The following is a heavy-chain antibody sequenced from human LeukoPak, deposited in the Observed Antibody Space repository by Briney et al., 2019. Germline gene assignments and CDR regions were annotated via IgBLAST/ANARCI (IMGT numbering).Heavy chain of an antibody. J-gene: IGHJ5*02. CDR2: IYRSGST. D-gene: IGHD3-22*01. CDR1: GYSISSGYY. CDR3: ARDGTKYYYDSSGYSPDRPYNNWFDP. V-gene: IGHV4-38-2*02. Sequence: RPSETLSLTCTVSGYSISSGYYWGWIRQPPGKGLEWIGSIYRSGSTYYNPSLKSRVTISVDTSKNQFSLELSSVTAADTAVYYCARDGTKYYYDSSGYSPDRPYNNWFDPWGQGTLVTVSS.